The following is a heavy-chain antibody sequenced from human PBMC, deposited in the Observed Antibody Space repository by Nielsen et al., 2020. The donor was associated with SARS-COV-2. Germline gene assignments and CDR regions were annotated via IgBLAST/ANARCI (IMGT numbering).Heavy chain of an antibody. J-gene: IGHJ6*03. CDR1: GGTISSGGYY. V-gene: IGHV4-31*03. CDR2: IYYSGSN. D-gene: IGHD2-21*02. CDR3: AREFEHVVTAKPTTKYYYYSYMDF. Sequence: LRLSCTVSGGTISSGGYYWSWIRQHPGKGLEWIGYIYYSGSNYYNPSLKSRVTISVDTSKNQFSLKLSSVTAADTAVYYCAREFEHVVTAKPTTKYYYYSYMDFWGKGTTVTVSS.